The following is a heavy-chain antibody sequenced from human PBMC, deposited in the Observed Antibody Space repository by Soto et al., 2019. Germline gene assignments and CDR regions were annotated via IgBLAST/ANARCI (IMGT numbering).Heavy chain of an antibody. CDR1: GDSISNLDYF. J-gene: IGHJ5*01. CDR2: IYKSATT. CDR3: ARGRYCLTGRCFPNWFES. D-gene: IGHD7-27*01. Sequence: SETLSLTCSVSGDSISNLDYFWAWIRQPPGQALEYIGYIYKSATTYYNPSFESRVAISVDTSKSQFSLNVTSVTAADTAVYFCARGRYCLTGRCFPNWFESWGQGTLVTVSS. V-gene: IGHV4-30-4*01.